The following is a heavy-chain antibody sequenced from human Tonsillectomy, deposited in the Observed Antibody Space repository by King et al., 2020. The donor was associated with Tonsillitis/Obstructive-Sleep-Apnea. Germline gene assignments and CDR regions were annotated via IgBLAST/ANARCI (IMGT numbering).Heavy chain of an antibody. CDR2: IYYSGSN. D-gene: IGHD2-8*01. J-gene: IGHJ3*02. V-gene: IGHV4-59*01. CDR1: GGSISNYY. CDR3: ARDMVLEAGGDAFDI. Sequence: QLQESGPGLVKPSETLSLTCTVSGGSISNYYWSWIRQPPGKGLEWIGDIYYSGSNNYNPSLKSRVTISVETSKNQFSLKLSSVTAADTAVYYCARDMVLEAGGDAFDIWGQGTMIPVSS.